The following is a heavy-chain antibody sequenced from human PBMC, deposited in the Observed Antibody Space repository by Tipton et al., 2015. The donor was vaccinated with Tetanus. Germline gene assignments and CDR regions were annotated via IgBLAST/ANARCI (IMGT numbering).Heavy chain of an antibody. Sequence: LRLSCTVSGDSMTRYYWSWIRQPPGKGLEWISYIFASGSTNYNPALKSRLTISMDTSKNQISLNLTSVTAADTAVYFRARRSYCTSTRCFDAFDLWGPGTRVTVSS. CDR3: ARRSYCTSTRCFDAFDL. CDR2: IFASGST. CDR1: GDSMTRYY. J-gene: IGHJ3*01. V-gene: IGHV4-4*08. D-gene: IGHD2-8*01.